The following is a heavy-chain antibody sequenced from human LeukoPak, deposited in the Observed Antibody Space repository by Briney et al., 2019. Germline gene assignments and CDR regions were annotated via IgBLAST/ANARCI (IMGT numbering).Heavy chain of an antibody. CDR1: GYSISSSYY. CDR3: AREGNSGLDWFDP. D-gene: IGHD4-23*01. V-gene: IGHV4-38-2*02. Sequence: SETLSLTCTVSGYSISSSYYWGWIRQPPGKGLEWIGSIYYSGSTYYNPSLKSRVTISVDTSKNQFSLKLSSVTAADTAVYYCAREGNSGLDWFDPWGQGTLVTVSS. CDR2: IYYSGST. J-gene: IGHJ5*02.